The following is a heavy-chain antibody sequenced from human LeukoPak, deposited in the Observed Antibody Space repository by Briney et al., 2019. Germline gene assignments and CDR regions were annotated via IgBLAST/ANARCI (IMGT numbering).Heavy chain of an antibody. CDR2: IYYSGST. CDR3: ARDGRFCSGGRCFNAVDP. V-gene: IGHV4-59*01. CDR1: GGSISSYY. D-gene: IGHD2-15*01. Sequence: SETLSLTCTVSGGSISSYYWSWIRQPPGKGLEWIGYIYYSGSTNYNPSLKSRVTISIDTSKNQFSLKLSSVTAADTAVYYCARDGRFCSGGRCFNAVDPWGQGTLVTVSS. J-gene: IGHJ5*02.